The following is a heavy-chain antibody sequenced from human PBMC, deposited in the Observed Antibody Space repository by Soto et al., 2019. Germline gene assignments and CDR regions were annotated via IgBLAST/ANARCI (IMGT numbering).Heavy chain of an antibody. D-gene: IGHD3-3*01. CDR1: GFTFSSYA. Sequence: GGSLRLSCAASGFTFSSYAMSWVRQAPGKGLEWVSAISGSGGSTYYADSVKGRFTISRDNSKNTLYLQMNSLRAEDTAVYYCAKDPYYDFWSRYDEDDYWGQGTLVTVSS. CDR2: ISGSGGST. CDR3: AKDPYYDFWSRYDEDDY. V-gene: IGHV3-23*01. J-gene: IGHJ4*02.